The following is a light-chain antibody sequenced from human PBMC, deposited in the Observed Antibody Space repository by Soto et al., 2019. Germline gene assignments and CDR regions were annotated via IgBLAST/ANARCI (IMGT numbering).Light chain of an antibody. CDR2: EVS. CDR1: SSDVGAYHY. J-gene: IGLJ1*01. V-gene: IGLV2-8*01. CDR3: SSYAGTNNYV. Sequence: QSALTQPPSASGSPGQSVTMSCTGTSSDVGAYHYVSWYQQHPGKAPTLIIYEVSQRPSGVPDRFSGSKSGNTASLTVSGLQADDEADYYCSSYAGTNNYVFGTGTKVTVL.